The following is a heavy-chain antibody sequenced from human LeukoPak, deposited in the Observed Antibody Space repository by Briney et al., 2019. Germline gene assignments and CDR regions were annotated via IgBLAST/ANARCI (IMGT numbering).Heavy chain of an antibody. V-gene: IGHV4-38-2*01. Sequence: SETLSLTCAVSGYSLGKNYYWGWIRQSPGKGLEWIGRIYGRASTSYNPSLMNRVTISIDTSQNQFSLKLSSVTAADTAIYYCARHYNWFDPWGQGILVTVSS. CDR3: ARHYNWFDP. J-gene: IGHJ5*02. CDR1: GYSLGKNYY. CDR2: IYGRAST.